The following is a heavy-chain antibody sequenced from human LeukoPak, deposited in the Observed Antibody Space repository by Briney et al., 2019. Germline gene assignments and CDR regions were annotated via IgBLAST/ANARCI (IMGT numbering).Heavy chain of an antibody. Sequence: GASVKVSCKASGYTFTSYGISWLRQAPGQGLEWMGWISAYNGNTNYAQKLQGRVTMTTDTSTSTAYMELRSLRSDDTAVYYCARPHTPYCGGDCYVDYWGQGTLVTVSS. CDR1: GYTFTSYG. V-gene: IGHV1-18*01. CDR2: ISAYNGNT. D-gene: IGHD2-21*02. J-gene: IGHJ4*02. CDR3: ARPHTPYCGGDCYVDY.